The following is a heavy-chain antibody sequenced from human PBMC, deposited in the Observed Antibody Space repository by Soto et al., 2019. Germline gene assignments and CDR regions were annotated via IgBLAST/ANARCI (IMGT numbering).Heavy chain of an antibody. CDR2: IKQDGSET. Sequence: GSLRLSCVTSGFTYSNYWMGWVRHSPGKGLEWVTNIKQDGSETSYVDSVKGRFTVSRDNAYNSLYLQMNSLTVDDTAVYYCARESPVLSWYFDLWGRGTLVTVSS. CDR1: GFTYSNYW. V-gene: IGHV3-7*03. J-gene: IGHJ2*01. CDR3: ARESPVLSWYFDL.